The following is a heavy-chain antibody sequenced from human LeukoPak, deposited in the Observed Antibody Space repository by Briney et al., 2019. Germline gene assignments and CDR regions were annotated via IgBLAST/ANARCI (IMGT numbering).Heavy chain of an antibody. CDR3: ARGAEMATIDYYYYGMDV. J-gene: IGHJ6*02. CDR1: GGSISSYY. Sequence: ASETLSLTCAVSGGSISSYYWSWIRQPPGKGLEWIGYIYYSGSTNYNPSLKSRVTISVDKSKNQFSLKLSSVTAADTAVYYCARGAEMATIDYYYYGMDVWGQGTTVTVSS. V-gene: IGHV4-59*12. D-gene: IGHD5-24*01. CDR2: IYYSGST.